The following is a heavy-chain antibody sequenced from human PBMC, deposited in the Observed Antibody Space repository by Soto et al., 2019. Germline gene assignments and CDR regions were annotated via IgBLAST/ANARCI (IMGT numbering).Heavy chain of an antibody. Sequence: GESLKISCKGSGYSFTSYWIGWVRQIPGKGLEYMGIIYPGDSDARYSPSFQGQVTISADKSISTAYLQWSSLKASDTAIYYCARALGYCSTTSCYSVESSNWFDPWGQGTLVTVSS. J-gene: IGHJ5*02. CDR1: GYSFTSYW. V-gene: IGHV5-51*01. D-gene: IGHD2-2*01. CDR3: ARALGYCSTTSCYSVESSNWFDP. CDR2: IYPGDSDA.